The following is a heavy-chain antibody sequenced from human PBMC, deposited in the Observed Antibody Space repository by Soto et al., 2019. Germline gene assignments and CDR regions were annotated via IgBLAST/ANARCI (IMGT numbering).Heavy chain of an antibody. CDR2: ISGSGGST. V-gene: IGHV3-23*01. Sequence: GGSLRLSCAASGFTFSSYAMSWVRQAPGKGLEWVSAISGSGGSTYYADSVKGRFTISRDNSKNTLYLQMNSLRAEDTAVYYCAKRYCSSTSCYAVDAFDIWGQGTMVTVSS. CDR3: AKRYCSSTSCYAVDAFDI. J-gene: IGHJ3*02. CDR1: GFTFSSYA. D-gene: IGHD2-2*01.